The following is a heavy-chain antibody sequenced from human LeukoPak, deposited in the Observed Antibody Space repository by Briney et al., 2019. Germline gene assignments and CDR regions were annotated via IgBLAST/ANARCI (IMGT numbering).Heavy chain of an antibody. J-gene: IGHJ4*02. D-gene: IGHD3-9*01. V-gene: IGHV4-39*07. CDR2: IYYSGSA. CDR3: ARGNYDILTAELPGYFDY. Sequence: PSETLSLTCTVSGGSISSSSYYWGWIRQPPGKGLEWIGSIYYSGSASYNPSLKSRVTISVDTSKNQFSLKLSSVTAADTAVYYCARGNYDILTAELPGYFDYWGQGTLVTVSS. CDR1: GGSISSSSYY.